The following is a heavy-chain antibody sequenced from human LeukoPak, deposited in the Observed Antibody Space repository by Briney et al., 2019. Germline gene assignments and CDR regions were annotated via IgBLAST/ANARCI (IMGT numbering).Heavy chain of an antibody. CDR1: GFTFSSYA. J-gene: IGHJ6*04. D-gene: IGHD3-10*01. CDR2: ISYDGSNK. CDR3: ARDSLGMVRGVISQYYCGMDV. Sequence: GRSLRLSCAASGFTFSSYAMHWVRQAPGKGLEWVAVISYDGSNKYYADSVKGRFTISRDNSKNTLYLQMNSLRAEDTAVYYCARDSLGMVRGVISQYYCGMDVWGKGTTVTVSS. V-gene: IGHV3-30*04.